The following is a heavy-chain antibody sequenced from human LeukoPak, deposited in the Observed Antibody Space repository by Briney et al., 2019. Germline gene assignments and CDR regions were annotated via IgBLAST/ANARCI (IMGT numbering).Heavy chain of an antibody. D-gene: IGHD3-22*01. CDR1: GFTFSSYT. CDR3: AKGDYYFDSSGYPQFDY. J-gene: IGHJ4*02. Sequence: GVSLRLSCSVSGFTFSSYTMHWVRQAPGKGLEYVSAMSRDGRSTYYADSVKGRFTISRDNSKNTLYLQMNSLRAEDTAVYYCAKGDYYFDSSGYPQFDYWGQGSLVTVSS. CDR2: MSRDGRST. V-gene: IGHV3-64D*06.